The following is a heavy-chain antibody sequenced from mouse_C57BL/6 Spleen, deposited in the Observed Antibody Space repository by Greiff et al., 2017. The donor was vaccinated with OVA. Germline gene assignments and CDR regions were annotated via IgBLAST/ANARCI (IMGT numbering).Heavy chain of an antibody. D-gene: IGHD2-2*01. CDR1: GYTFTDYE. J-gene: IGHJ4*01. V-gene: IGHV1-15*01. Sequence: VQLQQSGAELVRPGASVTLSCKASGYTFTDYEMHWVKQTPVHGLEWIGAIDPETGGTAYNQKFKGKAILTADKSSSTAYMELRSLTSEESAVYYCTRRGGYEEENAMDDWGQGTSVTVSS. CDR2: IDPETGGT. CDR3: TRRGGYEEENAMDD.